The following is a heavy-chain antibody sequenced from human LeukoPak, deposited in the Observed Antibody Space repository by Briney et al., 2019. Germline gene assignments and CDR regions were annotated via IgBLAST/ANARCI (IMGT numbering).Heavy chain of an antibody. J-gene: IGHJ3*02. V-gene: IGHV4-34*01. CDR2: INHSGST. CDR1: GGSFSGYY. CDR3: ARVRHGAFDI. Sequence: SETLSLTCAVYGGSFSGYYWSWIRQPPGKGLEWIGEINHSGSTNYNPFLKSRVTISVDTSKNQFSLKLSSVTAADTAVYYCARVRHGAFDIWGQGTMVTVSS.